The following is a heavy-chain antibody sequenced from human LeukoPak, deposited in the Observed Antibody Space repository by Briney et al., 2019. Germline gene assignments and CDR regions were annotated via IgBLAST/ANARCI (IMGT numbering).Heavy chain of an antibody. CDR3: GRVPQLAIFDAFDI. Sequence: SETLSLTCTVSGYSICRGYYWGWIRQPPGKGLEWIGSIYHSGSTYNNPFIKTRVTISVDTSKNQFSLKLSSVTAADSAGYYCGRVPQLAIFDAFDIWGQRTMVTVSS. D-gene: IGHD6-13*01. J-gene: IGHJ3*02. CDR1: GYSICRGYY. CDR2: IYHSGST. V-gene: IGHV4-38-2*02.